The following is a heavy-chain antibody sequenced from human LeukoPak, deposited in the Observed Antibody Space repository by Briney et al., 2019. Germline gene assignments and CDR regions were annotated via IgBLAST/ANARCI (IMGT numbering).Heavy chain of an antibody. CDR2: ISGSGGST. Sequence: GGSLRLSCAASGFTFSTYAMSWVRQAPGKGLEWVSAISGSGGSTYYADSVKGRFTISRDNSKNTLYLQMNSLRAEDTAVYYCAKDRQSYGYYFDYWGQGTLVTVSS. J-gene: IGHJ4*02. D-gene: IGHD5-18*01. CDR1: GFTFSTYA. V-gene: IGHV3-23*01. CDR3: AKDRQSYGYYFDY.